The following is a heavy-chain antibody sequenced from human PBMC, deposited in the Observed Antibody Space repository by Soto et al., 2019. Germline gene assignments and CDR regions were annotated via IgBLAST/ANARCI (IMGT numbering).Heavy chain of an antibody. CDR2: IYYSGST. V-gene: IGHV4-39*07. D-gene: IGHD6-13*01. J-gene: IGHJ4*02. Sequence: PSETLSLTCTVSGGSISSSSYYWGWIRQPPGKGLEWIGSIYYSGSTYYNPSLKSRVTISVDTSKNQFSLKLSSVTAADTAVYYCARVQDSSSWYYFDYWGQGTLVTVSS. CDR3: ARVQDSSSWYYFDY. CDR1: GGSISSSSYY.